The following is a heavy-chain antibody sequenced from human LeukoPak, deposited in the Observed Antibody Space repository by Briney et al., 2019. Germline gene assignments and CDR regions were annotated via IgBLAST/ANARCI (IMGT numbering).Heavy chain of an antibody. CDR1: GFIFSSYA. CDR3: ARGDERFDY. V-gene: IGHV3-30*04. J-gene: IGHJ4*02. D-gene: IGHD5-24*01. CDR2: ISYDENNK. Sequence: GGSLRLSCAASGFIFSSYAMHWVRQAPGKGLEWVAFISYDENNKYYADSVKGRFTISRDNSKSTLFLQMNSLRPEDTAVYYCARGDERFDYWGQGTLVTVSS.